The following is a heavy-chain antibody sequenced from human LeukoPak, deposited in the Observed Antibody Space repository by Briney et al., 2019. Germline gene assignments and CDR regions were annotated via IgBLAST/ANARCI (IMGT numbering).Heavy chain of an antibody. V-gene: IGHV3-53*01. Sequence: GGSLRLSCAASGFTVSSNYMSWVRQAPGEGLEWVSVIYSDGSTYYADSVKGRFTISRDNSKNTLYLQMNSLRAEDTAVYYCARDDYDFWSGYYTGLDYWGQGTLVTVSS. CDR2: IYSDGST. J-gene: IGHJ4*02. CDR1: GFTVSSNY. D-gene: IGHD3-3*01. CDR3: ARDDYDFWSGYYTGLDY.